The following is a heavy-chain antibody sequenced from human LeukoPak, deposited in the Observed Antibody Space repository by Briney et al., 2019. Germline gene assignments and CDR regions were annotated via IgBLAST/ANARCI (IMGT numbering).Heavy chain of an antibody. CDR3: ARDGRADFWSGYYQAFAY. CDR1: GFTFSSYW. Sequence: PGGSLTLSCAASGFTFSSYWMSWVRQAPGKGLEWVANMKQDGSEKYYVAPVKGRFTISRDNAKNSLYLQVNSLRAEDTAVYYCARDGRADFWSGYYQAFAYWGQGTLVTVSS. J-gene: IGHJ4*02. CDR2: MKQDGSEK. D-gene: IGHD3-3*01. V-gene: IGHV3-7*01.